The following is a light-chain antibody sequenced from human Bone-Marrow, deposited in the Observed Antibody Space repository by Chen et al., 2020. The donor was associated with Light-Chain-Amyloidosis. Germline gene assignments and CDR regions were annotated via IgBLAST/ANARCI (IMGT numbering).Light chain of an antibody. CDR1: SRDVATYKF. CDR3: LSYAGSFTFV. J-gene: IGLJ1*01. V-gene: IGLV2-23*01. CDR2: EGS. Sequence: QSALTQPASVSGSPGQSITISCTASSRDVATYKFVSWYQKHPGKAPKFIIYEGSKRPSGVSDRFSGSKSGKTASLIISGLQADDEADYYCLSYAGSFTFVFGTGTKVTVL.